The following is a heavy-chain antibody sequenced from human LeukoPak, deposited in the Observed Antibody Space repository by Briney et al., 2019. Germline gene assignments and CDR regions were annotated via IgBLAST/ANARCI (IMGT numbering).Heavy chain of an antibody. Sequence: GGSLRLSCAASGFTFSTYSMNWVRQAPGKGLEWVSYISSGSGTIYYSDSVKGRFTISRDNAKNSLYLQMNSLRAEDTAVYYCARIEYWGQGTLVTVSS. CDR3: ARIEY. CDR2: ISSGSGTI. V-gene: IGHV3-48*01. J-gene: IGHJ4*02. CDR1: GFTFSTYS.